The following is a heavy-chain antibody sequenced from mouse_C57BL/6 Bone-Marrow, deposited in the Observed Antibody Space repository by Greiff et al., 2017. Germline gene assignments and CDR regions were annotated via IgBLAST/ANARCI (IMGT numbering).Heavy chain of an antibody. V-gene: IGHV5-2*01. CDR1: EYEFPSHD. CDR3: ARLFDY. Sequence: EVKLVESGGGLVQPGQSLKLSCESTEYEFPSHDMSWVRKTPEKRLELVAAINSDGGSTYYPDPMERRFIISRDKTKKTRYLQMSSLMYDDTTLYYCARLFDYWGQGTTLTVSS. CDR2: INSDGGST. J-gene: IGHJ2*01.